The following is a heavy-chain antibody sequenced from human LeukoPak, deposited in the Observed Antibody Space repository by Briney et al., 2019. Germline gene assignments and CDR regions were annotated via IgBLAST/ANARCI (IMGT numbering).Heavy chain of an antibody. Sequence: GGSLRLSCAASGFTFSSYAMGWVRQAPGKGLEWVSAISGSGGSTYYADSVKGRFTISRDNSKNTLYLQMNSLRAEDTAVYYCAKDPPDSPLTLAGIAVAGTDYWGLGTLVTVSS. CDR1: GFTFSSYA. V-gene: IGHV3-23*01. CDR2: ISGSGGST. D-gene: IGHD6-19*01. J-gene: IGHJ4*02. CDR3: AKDPPDSPLTLAGIAVAGTDY.